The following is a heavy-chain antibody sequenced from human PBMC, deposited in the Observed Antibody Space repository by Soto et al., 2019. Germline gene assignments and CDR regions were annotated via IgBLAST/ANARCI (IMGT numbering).Heavy chain of an antibody. D-gene: IGHD6-19*01. V-gene: IGHV4-59*01. CDR1: GGPICRAY. CDR3: AKESIGGWVLH. J-gene: IGHJ4*02. CDR2: LHDSGVT. Sequence: GNLIFTCTVSGGPICRAYWSWIWQPPGKGLKCTIYLHDSGVTNYNTSLRSRVTISVDTSNNQLSLKLTSVKAADTEVYYCAKESIGGWVLHWGQGTLVTGS.